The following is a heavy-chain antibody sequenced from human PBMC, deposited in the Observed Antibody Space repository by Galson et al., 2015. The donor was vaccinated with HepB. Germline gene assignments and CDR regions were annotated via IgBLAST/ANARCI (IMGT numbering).Heavy chain of an antibody. CDR3: AGGYYYDSSGTDAFDI. CDR1: GGTFSSYT. V-gene: IGHV1-69*02. CDR2: IIPILGIA. Sequence: SVKVSCKASGGTFSSYTISWVRQAPGQGLEWMGRIIPILGIANYAQKFQGRVTITADKSTSIAYMELSSLRSEDTAVYYCAGGYYYDSSGTDAFDIWGQGTMVTVSS. D-gene: IGHD3-22*01. J-gene: IGHJ3*02.